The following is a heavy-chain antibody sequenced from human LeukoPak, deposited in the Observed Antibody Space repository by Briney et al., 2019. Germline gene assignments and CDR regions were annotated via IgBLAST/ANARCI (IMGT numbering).Heavy chain of an antibody. Sequence: GGSLRLSCVGSDFVFTAFWMHWVRQAPGKEPLWVSRINSDGSSISYADSVKGRLTISRDNAKKTVYLQMNSLRVEDTAMYYCVRDRMTRGVTTRFDPWGQGTLVTVSS. J-gene: IGHJ5*02. V-gene: IGHV3-74*01. CDR3: VRDRMTRGVTTRFDP. CDR2: INSDGSSI. CDR1: DFVFTAFW. D-gene: IGHD3-10*01.